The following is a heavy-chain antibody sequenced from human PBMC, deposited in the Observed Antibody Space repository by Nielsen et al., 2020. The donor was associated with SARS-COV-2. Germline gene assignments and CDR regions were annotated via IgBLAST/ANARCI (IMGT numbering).Heavy chain of an antibody. CDR1: GGSITNRGSY. D-gene: IGHD2-2*01. Sequence: SETLSLTCTVSGGSITNRGSYWGWIRQPPGKGLEWIGSIFYTGTTYFNPALKSRVSISVDTSKNQFSLRLSSVSAADTAAYHCARSANVVVPGATSYYFYYMDVWGKGTTVTVSS. CDR3: ARSANVVVPGATSYYFYYMDV. CDR2: IFYTGTT. V-gene: IGHV4-39*01. J-gene: IGHJ6*03.